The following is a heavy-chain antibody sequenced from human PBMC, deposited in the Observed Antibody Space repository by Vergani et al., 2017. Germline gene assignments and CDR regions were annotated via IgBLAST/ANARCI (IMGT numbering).Heavy chain of an antibody. CDR2: IDTSGST. V-gene: IGHV4-61*02. D-gene: IGHD3-16*01. Sequence: QVQLQESGPGLVKPSQTLSLTCTVSGGSISSGSYYWSWIREPAGKGLEWFGRIDTSGSTNYNPSLKSRVTLSVYTSKNQFSLKLSSVTAADTAVYYCARDHAPQWGTHCFDYWGQGTLVTVAS. CDR3: ARDHAPQWGTHCFDY. CDR1: GGSISSGSYY. J-gene: IGHJ4*02.